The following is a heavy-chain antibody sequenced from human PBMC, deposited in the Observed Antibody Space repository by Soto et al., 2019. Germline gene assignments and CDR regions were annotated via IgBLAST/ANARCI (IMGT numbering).Heavy chain of an antibody. Sequence: PGGSLSLSCAASGFTFSSYGMHWVRQAPGKGLEWVAVIWYDGSNKYYADSVKGRFTISRDNSKNTLYLQMNSLRAEDTAVYYCARDAASTEGLKDYWGRGTLVTVSS. CDR2: IWYDGSNK. D-gene: IGHD4-17*01. J-gene: IGHJ4*02. CDR3: ARDAASTEGLKDY. V-gene: IGHV3-33*01. CDR1: GFTFSSYG.